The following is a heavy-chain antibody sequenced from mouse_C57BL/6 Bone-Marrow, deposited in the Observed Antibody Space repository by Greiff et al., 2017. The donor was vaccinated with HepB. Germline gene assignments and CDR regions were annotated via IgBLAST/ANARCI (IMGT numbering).Heavy chain of an antibody. CDR3: AGAGLLRLSD. D-gene: IGHD1-2*01. CDR2: ISSGSSTI. V-gene: IGHV5-17*01. J-gene: IGHJ3*01. CDR1: GFTFSDYG. Sequence: EVKLVESGGGLVKPGGSLKLSCAASGFTFSDYGMHWVRQAPEKGLEWVAYISSGSSTIYYADTVKGRFTISRDNAKNTLFLQMTSLRSEDTAMYYCAGAGLLRLSDWGQGALVTVSA.